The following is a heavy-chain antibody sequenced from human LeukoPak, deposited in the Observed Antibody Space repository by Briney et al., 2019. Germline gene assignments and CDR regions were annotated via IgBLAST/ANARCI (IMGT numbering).Heavy chain of an antibody. D-gene: IGHD1-1*01. V-gene: IGHV3-30-3*01. J-gene: IGHJ3*02. Sequence: SLRLSCAASGFTFSSYAMHWVRQAPGKGLEWVAVISYDGSNKYYADSVKGRFTISRDNSKNTLYLQMNSLRAEDTAVYYCARASVRKHAFDIWGQGTMVTVSS. CDR1: GFTFSSYA. CDR2: ISYDGSNK. CDR3: ARASVRKHAFDI.